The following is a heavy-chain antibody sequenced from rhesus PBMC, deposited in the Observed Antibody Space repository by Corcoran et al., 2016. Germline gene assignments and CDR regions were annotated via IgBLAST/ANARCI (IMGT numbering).Heavy chain of an antibody. V-gene: IGHV1-138*01. D-gene: IGHD5-12*01. J-gene: IGHJ2*01. CDR3: ASKGYSYGWYFDL. CDR1: GYTFTDYY. Sequence: QVQLVQSGAEVKKPGSSVKVSCKASGYTFTDYYMHWVRPAPGPGLEWMGEINPKTGGTNYAQKFQGRVTMTRDTSTSTAYMELSSLRSEDTAVYYCASKGYSYGWYFDLWGPGTPITISS. CDR2: INPKTGGT.